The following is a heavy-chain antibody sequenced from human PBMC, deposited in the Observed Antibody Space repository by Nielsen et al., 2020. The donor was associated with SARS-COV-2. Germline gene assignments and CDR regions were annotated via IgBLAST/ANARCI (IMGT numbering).Heavy chain of an antibody. CDR3: AGIHSSASIDF. Sequence: YVSWIRQPPGKGLEWIGSVFYSGTTYYNPSLKSRVTVSVDTSKNHFSLKMNSVTAADTAVYFCAGIHSSASIDFWGQGTLVTVSS. CDR1: Y. D-gene: IGHD6-19*01. V-gene: IGHV4-39*02. CDR2: VFYSGTT. J-gene: IGHJ4*02.